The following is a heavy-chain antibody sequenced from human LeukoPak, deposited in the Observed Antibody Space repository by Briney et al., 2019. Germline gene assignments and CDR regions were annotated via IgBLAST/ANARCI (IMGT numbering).Heavy chain of an antibody. D-gene: IGHD3-22*01. J-gene: IGHJ3*02. CDR1: GYSISSGYY. Sequence: SETLSLTCTVSGYSISSGYYWGWIRQPPGKGLEWIGSIYHSGSTYYNPSLKSRVTISVDTSKNQFSLKLSSVTAADTAVYYCARSNGYYYDSSGYFADKPDAFDIWGQGTMVTVSS. CDR3: ARSNGYYYDSSGYFADKPDAFDI. V-gene: IGHV4-38-2*02. CDR2: IYHSGST.